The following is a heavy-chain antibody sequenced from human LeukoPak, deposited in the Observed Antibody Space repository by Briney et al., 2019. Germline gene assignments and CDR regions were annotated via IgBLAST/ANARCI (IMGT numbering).Heavy chain of an antibody. CDR3: AKGENYDFWSGFDY. D-gene: IGHD3-3*01. CDR1: GFTFDDYA. J-gene: IGHJ4*02. Sequence: GGSLRRSCAASGFTFDDYAMHWVRQAPGKGLEWVSGISWNSGSIGYADSVKGRFTISRGNAKNSLYLQMNSLRAEDTALYYCAKGENYDFWSGFDYWGQGTLVTVSS. CDR2: ISWNSGSI. V-gene: IGHV3-9*01.